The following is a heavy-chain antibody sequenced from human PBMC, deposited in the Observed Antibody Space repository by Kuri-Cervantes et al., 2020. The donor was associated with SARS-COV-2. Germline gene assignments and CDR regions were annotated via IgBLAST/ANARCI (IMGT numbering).Heavy chain of an antibody. V-gene: IGHV4-61*09. CDR2: LDTSGST. Sequence: SETLSLTCAVSGVSVSGGSYYWSWIRQPAGKGLEWIGHLDTSGSTNYNPSLKSRVTISVDTSRNQFSLKLSSVTAADTAVYYCARGPTVAASSSVFDPWGQGTLVTVSS. CDR3: ARGPTVAASSSVFDP. D-gene: IGHD6-6*01. J-gene: IGHJ5*02. CDR1: GVSVSGGSYY.